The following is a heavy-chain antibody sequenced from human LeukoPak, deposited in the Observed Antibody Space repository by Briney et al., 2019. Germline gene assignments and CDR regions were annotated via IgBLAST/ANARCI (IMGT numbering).Heavy chain of an antibody. D-gene: IGHD6-19*01. CDR2: LWYDGSNE. CDR3: AKVGGSGWYVDY. V-gene: IGHV3-33*06. Sequence: PGGSRRLSGTAFGFAFERYGMPGVRQAPGKGREWVAVLWYDGSNERYAGSVKGRFTISRDNSKSTLYLQMNSLRTEDTALYYCAKVGGSGWYVDYWGQGTPVTVSS. J-gene: IGHJ4*02. CDR1: GFAFERYG.